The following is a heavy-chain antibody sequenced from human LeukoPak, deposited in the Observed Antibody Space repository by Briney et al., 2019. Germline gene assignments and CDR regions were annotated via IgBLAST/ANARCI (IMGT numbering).Heavy chain of an antibody. CDR1: GFTFSDYY. CDR3: ARAFSSYGFLYYFDY. J-gene: IGHJ4*02. Sequence: PGGSLRLSCAASGFTFSDYYMSWIRQAPGKGLEWVSYISSSGSSIYYADSVRGRFTISRDNAKNSLYLQMNSLRADDTAVYYCARAFSSYGFLYYFDYWGQGTLVTVSS. CDR2: ISSSGSSI. V-gene: IGHV3-11*04. D-gene: IGHD5-18*01.